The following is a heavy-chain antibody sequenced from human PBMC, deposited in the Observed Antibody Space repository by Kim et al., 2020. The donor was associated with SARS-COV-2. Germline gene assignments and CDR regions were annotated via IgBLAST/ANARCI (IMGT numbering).Heavy chain of an antibody. Sequence: GSLRLSCAASGFTFSSYAMSWVRQAPGKGLEWVSAISGSGGSTYYADSVKGRFTISRDNSKNTLYLQMNSLRAEDTAVYYCAKDIVVVPAGDYWGQGTLVTVSS. J-gene: IGHJ4*02. CDR3: AKDIVVVPAGDY. CDR1: GFTFSSYA. V-gene: IGHV3-23*01. D-gene: IGHD2-2*01. CDR2: ISGSGGST.